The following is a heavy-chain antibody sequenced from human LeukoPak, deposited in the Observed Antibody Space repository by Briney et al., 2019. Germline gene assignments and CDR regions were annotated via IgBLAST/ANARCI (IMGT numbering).Heavy chain of an antibody. CDR1: GGSISSYY. CDR2: IYTSGST. CDR3: AREARDLSSSWYYYYMDA. Sequence: SETLSLTCTVSGGSISSYYWSWIRQPPGKGLEWIGYIYTSGSTNYNPSLKSRVTISVDTSKNQFSLKLSSVTAADTAVYYCAREARDLSSSWYYYYMDAWGKGTTVTVSS. D-gene: IGHD6-13*01. V-gene: IGHV4-4*09. J-gene: IGHJ6*03.